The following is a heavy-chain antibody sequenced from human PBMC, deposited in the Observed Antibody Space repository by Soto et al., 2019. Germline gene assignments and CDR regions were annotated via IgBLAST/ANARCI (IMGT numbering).Heavy chain of an antibody. CDR3: AYLRWFTGSPGD. V-gene: IGHV4-31*03. CDR2: IYYSGLT. D-gene: IGHD2-15*01. CDR1: GGSMSSEGYY. Sequence: PSETLSLTCTVSGGSMSSEGYYWSWIRQHPGKGLEWIGYIYYSGLTDYNPSLKSRLTISVDKSKNEFYLKMRSVTAADTAVYYCAYLRWFTGSPGDWGQGTLVTVSS. J-gene: IGHJ4*02.